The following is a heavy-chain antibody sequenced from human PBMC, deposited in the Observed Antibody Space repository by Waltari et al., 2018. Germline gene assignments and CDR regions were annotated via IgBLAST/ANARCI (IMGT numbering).Heavy chain of an antibody. CDR3: ARKSYQWLHTIDL. J-gene: IGHJ4*02. D-gene: IGHD2-2*01. CDR1: GFPFVSFD. CDR2: ISAKSSFI. Sequence: EVQLVESGGGLVKPGESLRLSCAASGFPFVSFDMYWVRQAPGKGLEWSSSISAKSSFISYADSVRGRFTVSRDNAKTSLFLQMDSLTAGDTAFYFCARKSYQWLHTIDLWGRGTLVTVSS. V-gene: IGHV3-21*02.